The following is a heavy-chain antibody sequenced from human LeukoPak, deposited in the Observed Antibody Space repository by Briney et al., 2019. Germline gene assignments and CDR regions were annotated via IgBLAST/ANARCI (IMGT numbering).Heavy chain of an antibody. Sequence: PSETLSLTCTVSGASISSSSYYWGWLRQPPGKGLEWIGSMYYSGSTYYHPSPKSRVTISVDTSKNHFSLKLSSVTAADTAVYYCARLVHYDSSGYYYRRSYYFDYWGQGTLVTVSS. CDR1: GASISSSSYY. CDR3: ARLVHYDSSGYYYRRSYYFDY. V-gene: IGHV4-39*01. CDR2: MYYSGST. D-gene: IGHD3-22*01. J-gene: IGHJ4*02.